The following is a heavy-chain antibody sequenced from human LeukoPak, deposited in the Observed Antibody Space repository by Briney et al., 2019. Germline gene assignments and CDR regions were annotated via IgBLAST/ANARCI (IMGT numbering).Heavy chain of an antibody. D-gene: IGHD3-16*01. CDR1: GGSFSGYY. V-gene: IGHV4-34*01. J-gene: IGHJ4*02. CDR2: INHSGST. Sequence: SETLSLTCAVYGGSFSGYYWSWIRQPPGKGLGWIGEINHSGSTNYNPSLKSRVTISVDTSKNQFSLKLSSVTAADTAVYYCARVVHYVWTGYFDYWGQGTLVTVSS. CDR3: ARVVHYVWTGYFDY.